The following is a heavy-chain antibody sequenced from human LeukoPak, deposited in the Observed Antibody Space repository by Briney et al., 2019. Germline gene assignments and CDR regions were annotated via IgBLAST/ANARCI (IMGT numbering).Heavy chain of an antibody. CDR2: IYYSGST. CDR3: ARDLDRTTSVLDI. J-gene: IGHJ3*02. V-gene: IGHV4-30-4*01. D-gene: IGHD1-14*01. Sequence: TSQTLSLTCTVSGGSISSGDYYWSWIRQPPGKGLEWIGYIYYSGSTYYNPSLKSRVTISVDMSKNQFSLKLSYVTAADTAVYYCARDLDRTTSVLDIWGQGTMVTVSS. CDR1: GGSISSGDYY.